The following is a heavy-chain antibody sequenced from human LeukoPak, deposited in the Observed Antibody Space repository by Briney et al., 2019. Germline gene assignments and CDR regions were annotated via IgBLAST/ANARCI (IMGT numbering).Heavy chain of an antibody. D-gene: IGHD5-12*01. CDR1: GFTFSDYY. Sequence: PGGSLRLSCAASGFTFSDYYMSWIRQAPGKGLEWVSYISSSGSTIYYADSVKGRFTISRDNAKNSLYLQMNSLRAEDTAVYYCARSWRHGGYVRYFDYWGQGTLVTVSS. CDR2: ISSSGSTI. J-gene: IGHJ4*02. CDR3: ARSWRHGGYVRYFDY. V-gene: IGHV3-11*01.